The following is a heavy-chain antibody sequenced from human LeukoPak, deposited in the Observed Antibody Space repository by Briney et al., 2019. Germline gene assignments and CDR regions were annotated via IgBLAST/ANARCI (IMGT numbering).Heavy chain of an antibody. CDR2: ISGSGGDT. CDR3: AKSLASTSAPFDY. Sequence: GGSLRLSCAASGLTFRIYAMSWVRRAPGKGLEWVSGISGSGGDTYYADSVKGRFTISRDNSENTLYLQMNSLRADDTAVYYCAKSLASTSAPFDYWGQGTLVTVSS. CDR1: GLTFRIYA. J-gene: IGHJ4*02. D-gene: IGHD2/OR15-2a*01. V-gene: IGHV3-23*01.